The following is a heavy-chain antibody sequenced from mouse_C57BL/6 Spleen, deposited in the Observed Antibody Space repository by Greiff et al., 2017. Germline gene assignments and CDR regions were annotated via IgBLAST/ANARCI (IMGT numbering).Heavy chain of an antibody. D-gene: IGHD2-4*01. CDR3: AFYYDYDVGLDY. V-gene: IGHV1-64*01. Sequence: VQLQQPGAELVKPGASVKLSCKASGYTFTSYWMHWVKQRPGQGLEWIGMIHPNSGSTNYNEKFKSKATLTVDKSSSTAYMQLSSLTSEDSAVYYCAFYYDYDVGLDYWGQGTTLTVSS. J-gene: IGHJ2*01. CDR2: IHPNSGST. CDR1: GYTFTSYW.